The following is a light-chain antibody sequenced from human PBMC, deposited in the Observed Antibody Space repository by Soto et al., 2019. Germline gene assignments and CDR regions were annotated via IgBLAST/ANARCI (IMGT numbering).Light chain of an antibody. Sequence: QSALTQPRSLSGSPGQSVTISCTGTISDVGGYNYVSWYQQHPGKAPKLMIYDVSKRPSGVPDRFSGSKSGNTASLTISGLQAEDEADYYCCSYAGSYPSLVFGTGTKVTVL. CDR2: DVS. V-gene: IGLV2-11*01. CDR1: ISDVGGYNY. J-gene: IGLJ1*01. CDR3: CSYAGSYPSLV.